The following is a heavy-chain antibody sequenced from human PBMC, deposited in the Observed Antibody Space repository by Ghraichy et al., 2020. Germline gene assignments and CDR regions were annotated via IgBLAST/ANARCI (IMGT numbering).Heavy chain of an antibody. Sequence: GGSLRLSCAASGFTFSGSAMHWVRQASGKGLEWVGRIRSKANSEATAYAASVKGRFTISRDDSKTTAYLQMNSLKTEDTAVYYCTRTFGSSWSYYYYGMDVWGQGTTVTVSS. CDR3: TRTFGSSWSYYYYGMDV. V-gene: IGHV3-73*01. J-gene: IGHJ6*02. CDR2: IRSKANSEAT. CDR1: GFTFSGSA. D-gene: IGHD6-13*01.